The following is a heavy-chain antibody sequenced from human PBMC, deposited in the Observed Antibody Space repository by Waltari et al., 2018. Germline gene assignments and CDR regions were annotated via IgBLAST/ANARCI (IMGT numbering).Heavy chain of an antibody. V-gene: IGHV5-51*01. J-gene: IGHJ5*02. D-gene: IGHD1-26*01. CDR2: IYPGDSDT. CDR1: GYSFTSYW. Sequence: EVQLVQSGAEVKKPGESLKISCKGSGYSFTSYWIGWVRQMPGKGLEWMGIIYPGDSDTRYSPSFQGQVTISADKSISTAYLQWSSLKASDTAMYYCARHRHELSLVEGGIDPWGQGTLVTVSS. CDR3: ARHRHELSLVEGGIDP.